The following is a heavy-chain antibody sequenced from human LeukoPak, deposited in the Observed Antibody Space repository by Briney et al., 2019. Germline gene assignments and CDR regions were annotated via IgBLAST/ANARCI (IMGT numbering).Heavy chain of an antibody. J-gene: IGHJ6*02. V-gene: IGHV3-7*01. Sequence: GGSLRLSCAASGLTFNNGWMSWVRQAPGKGLEWVANIKQDGSEKYYVDSVKGRFTISRDNAKNSLYLQMNSLRAEDTAVYYCARVSRDFYSNYYYYYGMDVWGQGTTVTVSS. CDR2: IKQDGSEK. CDR3: ARVSRDFYSNYYYYYGMDV. CDR1: GLTFNNGW. D-gene: IGHD4-11*01.